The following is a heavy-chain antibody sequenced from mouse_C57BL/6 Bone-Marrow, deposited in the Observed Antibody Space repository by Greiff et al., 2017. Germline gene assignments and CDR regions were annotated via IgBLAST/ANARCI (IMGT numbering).Heavy chain of an antibody. J-gene: IGHJ1*03. V-gene: IGHV2-9-1*01. CDR1: GFSLTSYA. Sequence: QVQLQQSGPGLVAPSQSLSITCTVSGFSLTSYAISWVRQPPGKGLEWLGVIRTGGGTNYNSALKSRLSISKDNSKSQVFLKMNSLQTDDTARYYCARNRKWYFDVWGTGTTVTVSS. CDR2: IRTGGGT. CDR3: ARNRKWYFDV.